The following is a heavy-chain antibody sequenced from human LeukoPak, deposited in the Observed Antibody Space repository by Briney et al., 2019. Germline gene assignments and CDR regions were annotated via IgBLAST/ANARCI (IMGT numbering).Heavy chain of an antibody. CDR3: ARDAGITGTTDLDY. CDR2: ISSTSSYI. J-gene: IGHJ4*02. V-gene: IGHV3-21*01. CDR1: GFTFNTYS. Sequence: KPGGSLRLSCAASGFTFNTYSMDWVRQAPGKGLEWVSSISSTSSYIYYADSVKGRFTISRDNAKSSLYLQMNSLRAEDTAVYYCARDAGITGTTDLDYWGQGTLVTVSS. D-gene: IGHD1-7*01.